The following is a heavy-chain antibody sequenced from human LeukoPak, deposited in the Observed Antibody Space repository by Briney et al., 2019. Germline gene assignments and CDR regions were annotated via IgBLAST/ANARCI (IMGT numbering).Heavy chain of an antibody. J-gene: IGHJ4*02. CDR3: AKDYCSSTSCYFDY. Sequence: GGSLRLSCAASAFTFDDYAMHWVRQAPGKGLEWVSLISWDGGSTYYADSVKGRFTISRDNSKNSLYLQMNSLRAEDTALYYCAKDYCSSTSCYFDYWGQGTLVTVSS. D-gene: IGHD2-2*01. V-gene: IGHV3-43D*03. CDR2: ISWDGGST. CDR1: AFTFDDYA.